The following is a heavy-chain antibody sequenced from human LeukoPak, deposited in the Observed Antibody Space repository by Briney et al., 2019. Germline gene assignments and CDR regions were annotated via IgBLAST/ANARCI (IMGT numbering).Heavy chain of an antibody. D-gene: IGHD2-21*02. Sequence: GGSLRLSCAASGFTFSYYAMSWVRQAPGKGLEWVSDISGSGGSADYADSVKGRFTISRDNAKNSLYLQMNSLRAEDTAVYYCARLGGDPDYWGQGTLVTVSS. V-gene: IGHV3-23*01. CDR2: ISGSGGSA. J-gene: IGHJ4*02. CDR3: ARLGGDPDY. CDR1: GFTFSYYA.